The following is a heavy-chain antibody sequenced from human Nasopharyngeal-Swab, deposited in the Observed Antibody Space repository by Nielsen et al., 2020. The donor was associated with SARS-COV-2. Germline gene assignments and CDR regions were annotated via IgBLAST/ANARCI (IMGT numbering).Heavy chain of an antibody. CDR1: GFTFSTYE. V-gene: IGHV3-48*03. CDR2: ISSSGSTI. CDR3: ARDLAMATIL. D-gene: IGHD5-24*01. J-gene: IGHJ4*02. Sequence: GESLKISCAASGFTFSTYEMNWVRQAPGKGLEWLSYISSSGSTIYYADSVKGRFTISGDNAKNSLYLQMDSLRAEDTAVYYCARDLAMATILWGQGTLVTVSS.